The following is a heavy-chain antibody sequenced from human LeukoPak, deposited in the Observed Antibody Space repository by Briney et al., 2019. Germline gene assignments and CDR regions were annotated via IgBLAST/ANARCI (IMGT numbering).Heavy chain of an antibody. Sequence: SETLSLTCTVSGGSISSYYWSWIRQPPGKGLEWIGYIYYSGTTNYNPSLKSRVTISVDTSKNQFSLKLSSVTAADTAVYYCARGIYDILTGYYNSVVWFDPWGQGTLVTVSS. CDR1: GGSISSYY. CDR3: ARGIYDILTGYYNSVVWFDP. J-gene: IGHJ5*02. CDR2: IYYSGTT. D-gene: IGHD3-9*01. V-gene: IGHV4-59*12.